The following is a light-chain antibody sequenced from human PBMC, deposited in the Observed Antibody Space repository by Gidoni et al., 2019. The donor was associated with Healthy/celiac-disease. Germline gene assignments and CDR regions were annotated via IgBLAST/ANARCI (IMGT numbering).Light chain of an antibody. V-gene: IGKV4-1*01. J-gene: IGKJ1*01. CDR2: WAS. Sequence: DIGMTQSTDCLAVSLGERATINCKSSQSVLYSSNNKNYLAWYQQKPGQPPKLLIYWASTRESGVPERLRGSGSGTDFTLTISSLRAEDVGVYYCQQYYSTPRTFGQGTKVEIK. CDR1: QSVLYSSNNKNY. CDR3: QQYYSTPRT.